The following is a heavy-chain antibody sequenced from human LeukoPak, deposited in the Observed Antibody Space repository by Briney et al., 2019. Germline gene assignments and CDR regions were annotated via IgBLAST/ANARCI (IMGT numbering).Heavy chain of an antibody. D-gene: IGHD6-13*01. Sequence: ASVKVSCKASGYTSTNYGISWVRQAPGQGLEWMGWIHIYRGNTNYAQKFQGRVTMTTDTSTSAVYMEVRGLRSDDTAMYYCARDVGITVADSFDPWGQGTLVTVSS. V-gene: IGHV1-18*01. CDR1: GYTSTNYG. CDR3: ARDVGITVADSFDP. CDR2: IHIYRGNT. J-gene: IGHJ5*02.